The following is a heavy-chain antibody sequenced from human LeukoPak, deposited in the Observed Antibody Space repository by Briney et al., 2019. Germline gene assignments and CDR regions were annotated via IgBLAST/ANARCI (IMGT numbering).Heavy chain of an antibody. CDR2: INGDGTST. CDR1: GLSFTNYW. Sequence: PGGSLRLSCAASGLSFTNYWMHWVRQAPGKGLVWVSRINGDGTSTTYADSVKGRFTISRDNAKNTLYLQMKSLRVEDTAVYYCARVRDGYSTEGFDYWGQGTLVTVSS. J-gene: IGHJ4*02. D-gene: IGHD5-24*01. V-gene: IGHV3-74*01. CDR3: ARVRDGYSTEGFDY.